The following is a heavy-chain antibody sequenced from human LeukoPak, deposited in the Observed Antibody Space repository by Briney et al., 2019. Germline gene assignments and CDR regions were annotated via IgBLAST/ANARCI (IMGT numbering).Heavy chain of an antibody. V-gene: IGHV3-23*01. CDR2: ISGSGGST. Sequence: GGSLRLSCAASGFTFSSYAMSWVRQAPGKGLEWVSAISGSGGSTYYADSVKGRFTISRDNSKNTLYLQMNSLRAEDTALYYCAKSEWFGELLDGVDYWGQGTLVTVSS. D-gene: IGHD3-10*01. CDR3: AKSEWFGELLDGVDY. J-gene: IGHJ4*02. CDR1: GFTFSSYA.